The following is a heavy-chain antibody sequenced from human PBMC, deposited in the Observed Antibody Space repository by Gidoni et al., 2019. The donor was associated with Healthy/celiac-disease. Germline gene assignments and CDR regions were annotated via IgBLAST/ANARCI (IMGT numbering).Heavy chain of an antibody. CDR1: GYSFTSYC. D-gene: IGHD2-2*01. CDR3: ARQRPRYCSSTSCPRHQPFDY. CDR2: IYPGDSDT. J-gene: IGHJ4*02. Sequence: EVQRVQPGAEVKKPGRALKIPCKGSGYSFTSYCIAWVRQMPGKGLEWMGIIYPGDSDTRYSPSFQGQVTISADKSISTAYLQWSSLKASDTAMYYCARQRPRYCSSTSCPRHQPFDYWGQGTLVTVSS. V-gene: IGHV5-51*01.